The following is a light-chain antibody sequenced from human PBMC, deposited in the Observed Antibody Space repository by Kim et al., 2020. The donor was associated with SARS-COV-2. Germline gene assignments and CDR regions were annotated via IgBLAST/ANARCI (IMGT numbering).Light chain of an antibody. J-gene: IGLJ2*01. CDR2: EVT. CDR1: SSDVGVYNR. Sequence: QSALTQPPSVSGSPGQSVTISCTGTSSDVGVYNRVSWYQRPPGTAPKLVIYEVTKRPSGVPDRFSGSKSGNTASLTISGPQAEDETDYYCSSYTTSSTLVFGGGTKVTVL. CDR3: SSYTTSSTLV. V-gene: IGLV2-18*02.